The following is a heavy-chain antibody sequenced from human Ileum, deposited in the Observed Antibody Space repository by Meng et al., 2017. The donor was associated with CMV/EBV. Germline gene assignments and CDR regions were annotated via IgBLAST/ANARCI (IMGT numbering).Heavy chain of an antibody. CDR3: ARESWEW. J-gene: IGHJ4*02. CDR1: GFSFDDYA. V-gene: IGHV3-9*01. Sequence: GGSLRLSCAASGFSFDDYAMHWVRQAPGKGLEWVSAINWNGISVAYAESVKGRFTISRDNAKNSLYLQMHSLRAEDTAFYYCARESWEWWGQGTLVTVSS. D-gene: IGHD3-3*01. CDR2: INWNGISV.